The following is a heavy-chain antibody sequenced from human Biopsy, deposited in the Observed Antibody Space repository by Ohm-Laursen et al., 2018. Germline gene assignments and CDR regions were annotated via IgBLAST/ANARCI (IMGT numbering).Heavy chain of an antibody. V-gene: IGHV4-59*08. J-gene: IGHJ5*02. CDR1: GGSISSDY. CDR2: IYYSGST. Sequence: TLSLTCAVSGGSISSDYWSWIRQTPRKGLEWIGYIYYSGSTNYDPSLKSRVTISVDTSTNQFSLKVSSVTAADTALYFCARHPTGFWFDPWGHGTLVTVSS. CDR3: ARHPTGFWFDP.